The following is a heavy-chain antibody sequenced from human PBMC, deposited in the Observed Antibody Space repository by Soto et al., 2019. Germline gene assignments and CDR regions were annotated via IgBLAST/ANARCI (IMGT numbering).Heavy chain of an antibody. J-gene: IGHJ3*02. CDR1: GFTFSRYG. V-gene: IGHV3-33*01. D-gene: IGHD3-16*02. CDR2: IWYDGSNK. Sequence: GGALRLSCAASGFTFSRYGMHWVRQAPGKGLEWVAVIWYDGSNKYYADSVKGRFTISRDNSKNTLYLQMNSLRAEDTAVYYCARDRIYDYIWGSYRRDAFDIWGQGTMVTVSS. CDR3: ARDRIYDYIWGSYRRDAFDI.